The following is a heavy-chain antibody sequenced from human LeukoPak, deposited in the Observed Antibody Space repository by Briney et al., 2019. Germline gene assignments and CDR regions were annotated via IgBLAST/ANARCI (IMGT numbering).Heavy chain of an antibody. Sequence: GASVKVSCKASGYTFTGYYVHWVRQAPGQGLEWMGWINPNSGGANYAQKFQGRVTMTRDTSISTAYMELSRLRSDDTAVYYCARVLGQNYYYMDVWGKGTTVTVSS. CDR3: ARVLGQNYYYMDV. V-gene: IGHV1-2*02. CDR1: GYTFTGYY. J-gene: IGHJ6*03. CDR2: INPNSGGA.